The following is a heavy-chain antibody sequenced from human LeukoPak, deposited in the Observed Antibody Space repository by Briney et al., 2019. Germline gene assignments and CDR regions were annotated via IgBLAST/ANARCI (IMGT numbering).Heavy chain of an antibody. CDR2: ISSSGSTI. D-gene: IGHD3-10*01. CDR1: GFTFSSYE. Sequence: PGGSLRLSCAASGFTFSSYEMNWVRQAPGKGLEWDSYISSSGSTIYYADSVKGRFTISRDNAKNSLYLQMSSLRAEDTAVYYCAHYGSGSYSPFDYWGQGTLVTVSS. J-gene: IGHJ4*02. CDR3: AHYGSGSYSPFDY. V-gene: IGHV3-48*03.